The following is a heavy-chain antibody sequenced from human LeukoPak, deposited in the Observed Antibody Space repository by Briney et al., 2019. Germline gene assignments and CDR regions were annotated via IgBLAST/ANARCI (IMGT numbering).Heavy chain of an antibody. CDR2: TYYRSRWYN. J-gene: IGHJ6*02. V-gene: IGHV6-1*01. CDR3: ARAADSRGSGMGV. Sequence: SQTLSLTCAISGDTVSSNRAAWNWIRQSPSRGLEWLVRTYYRSRWYNDYVESVKSRITINPDTSKNQFSLQLNSVTPEDTAVYYCARAADSRGSGMGVWGQGTTVTVSS. CDR1: GDTVSSNRAA. D-gene: IGHD3-22*01.